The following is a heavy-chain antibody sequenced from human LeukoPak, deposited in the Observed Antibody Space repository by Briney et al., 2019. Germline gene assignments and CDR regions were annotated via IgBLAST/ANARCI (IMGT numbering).Heavy chain of an antibody. Sequence: RASETLSLTCAVYGGSFSGYYWSWIRQPPGKGLEWIGEINHSGSTNYNPSLKSRVTISVDTSKNQFSLKLSSVTAADTAVYYCARVSFCGEDYFDYWGQGTLVTVSS. CDR3: ARVSFCGEDYFDY. CDR2: INHSGST. D-gene: IGHD3-3*01. CDR1: GGSFSGYY. V-gene: IGHV4-34*01. J-gene: IGHJ4*02.